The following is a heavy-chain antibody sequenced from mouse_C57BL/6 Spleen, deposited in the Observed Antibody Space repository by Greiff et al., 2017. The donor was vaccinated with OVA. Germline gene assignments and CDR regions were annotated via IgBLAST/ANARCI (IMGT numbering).Heavy chain of an antibody. CDR2: INPNNGGT. D-gene: IGHD4-1*02. J-gene: IGHJ1*03. CDR1: GYTFTDYN. Sequence: VQLQQSGPELVKPGASVKIPCKASGYTFTDYNMDWVKQSHGKSLEWIGDINPNNGGTIYNQKFKGKATLTVDKASSTAYMELRSLTSEDTAVYYCARTTGSYWYFDVWGTGTTVTVSS. CDR3: ARTTGSYWYFDV. V-gene: IGHV1-18*01.